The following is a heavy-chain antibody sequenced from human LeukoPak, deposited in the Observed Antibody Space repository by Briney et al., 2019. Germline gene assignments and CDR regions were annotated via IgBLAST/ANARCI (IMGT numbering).Heavy chain of an antibody. J-gene: IGHJ1*01. V-gene: IGHV2-5*02. CDR3: AHRRTTVTTEYSQH. CDR1: WFSRSTSGVG. D-gene: IGHD4-17*01. CDR2: IYWDDDK. Sequence: ESGSTRVKPRHTLTLTFTFSWFSRSTSGVGVGWIRHPPGKALEGLALIYWDDDKRYSPSLKSRLTITKDTSKNQVVLTITNLDPVDTATYYCAHRRTTVTTEYSQHWGQGTLVTVSS.